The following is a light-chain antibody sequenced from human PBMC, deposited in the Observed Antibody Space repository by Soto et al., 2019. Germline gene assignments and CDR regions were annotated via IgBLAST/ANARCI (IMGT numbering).Light chain of an antibody. V-gene: IGKV1-5*03. CDR2: KAS. CDR3: QQYKNGWA. Sequence: DIQMTQSPSTLSASIGDRVTITCRASQSISNWLAWYQQKPGKAPNLLIYKASSLQSGVPSRFSGSGSGTEFTITSNSLQPDDFATYYCQQYKNGWAFGQGTKVEI. CDR1: QSISNW. J-gene: IGKJ1*01.